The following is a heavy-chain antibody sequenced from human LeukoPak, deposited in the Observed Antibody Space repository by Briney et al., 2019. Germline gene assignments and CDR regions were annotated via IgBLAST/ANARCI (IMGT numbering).Heavy chain of an antibody. CDR3: ARDRFYCSGGSCYSEYFDY. Sequence: GSSVKLSCKASGCTFSSYAISWVQQAPGQGLEWMGGIIPIFGTANYAQKFQGRVTITADESTSTAYMELSSLRSEDTAVYYCARDRFYCSGGSCYSEYFDYWGQGTLVTVSS. V-gene: IGHV1-69*01. CDR1: GCTFSSYA. J-gene: IGHJ4*02. D-gene: IGHD2-15*01. CDR2: IIPIFGTA.